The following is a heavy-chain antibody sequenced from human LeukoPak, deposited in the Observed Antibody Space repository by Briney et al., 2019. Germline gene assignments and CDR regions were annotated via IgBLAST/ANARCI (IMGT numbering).Heavy chain of an antibody. Sequence: GGSLRLSCAASGFTFSSYSMNWVRQAPGKGLEWVSLISSSSSYIYYVDSVKGRFTISRDNAKNSLYLQMNSLRAEDTAVYYCAKVGVSAGSKYFDYWGQGTLVTVSS. J-gene: IGHJ4*02. V-gene: IGHV3-21*01. CDR2: ISSSSSYI. CDR3: AKVGVSAGSKYFDY. CDR1: GFTFSSYS. D-gene: IGHD3-10*01.